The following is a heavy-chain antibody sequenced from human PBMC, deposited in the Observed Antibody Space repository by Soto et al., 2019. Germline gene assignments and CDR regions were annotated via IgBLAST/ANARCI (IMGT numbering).Heavy chain of an antibody. V-gene: IGHV4-30-4*01. Sequence: SETLSLTCTVSGVSISSGDYFWSWIRQPPGKGLECLGYVTYSGSIYYNPSLKSRITVSLDTSKNQFALRLTSVTAADTAMYYWARGNGYGYGIRIWGQGTMVTVS. CDR2: VTYSGSI. D-gene: IGHD5-18*01. CDR3: ARGNGYGYGIRI. J-gene: IGHJ3*02. CDR1: GVSISSGDYF.